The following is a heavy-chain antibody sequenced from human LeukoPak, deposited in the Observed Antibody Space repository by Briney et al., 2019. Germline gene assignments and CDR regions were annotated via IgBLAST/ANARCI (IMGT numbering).Heavy chain of an antibody. CDR1: GYTFTSYG. V-gene: IGHV1-18*01. CDR3: ARDHKMATVTDY. J-gene: IGHJ4*02. Sequence: ASVKVSCKASGYTFTSYGISWVRQAPGQGLEWMGWISAYNGNTNYAQKLQGRVTMTTDTSTSTAYMELRSLRSDDTAVYYCARDHKMATVTDYWGQGILVTVSS. CDR2: ISAYNGNT. D-gene: IGHD5-24*01.